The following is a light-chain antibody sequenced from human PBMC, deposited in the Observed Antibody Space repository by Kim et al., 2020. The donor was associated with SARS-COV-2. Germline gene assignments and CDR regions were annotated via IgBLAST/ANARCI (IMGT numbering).Light chain of an antibody. V-gene: IGLV7-46*01. CDR1: TGPVTSGHF. J-gene: IGLJ3*02. Sequence: PGGTATLPGGASTGPVTSGHFPYGFQQKPGHGPKPLIYDSTSKHSWTPARFSGSLLGGKAALTLSGAQPEDEADYYCWLSHSGVRVFGGGTQLTVL. CDR3: WLSHSGVRV. CDR2: DST.